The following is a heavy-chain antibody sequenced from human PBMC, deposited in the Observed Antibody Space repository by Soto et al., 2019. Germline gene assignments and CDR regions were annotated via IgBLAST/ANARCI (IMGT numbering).Heavy chain of an antibody. D-gene: IGHD3-22*01. Sequence: EVQLVESGGGLVQPGGSLRLSCAASGFTVSSNYMSWVRQAPGKGLEWVSVIYSGGTTYYADSVKGRFTISRDNSKNTLYLQMNSLRAEGTAVYYCARNGDSSDYRGWFDPWGQGTLVTVSS. V-gene: IGHV3-66*01. CDR2: IYSGGTT. CDR1: GFTVSSNY. J-gene: IGHJ5*02. CDR3: ARNGDSSDYRGWFDP.